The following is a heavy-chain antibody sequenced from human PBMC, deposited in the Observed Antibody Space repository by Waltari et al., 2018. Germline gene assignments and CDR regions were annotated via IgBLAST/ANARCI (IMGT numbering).Heavy chain of an antibody. CDR2: MSGIDGST. Sequence: EVQLLESGGNLLQPGGSLRLSCVASGVTFSNYLIHWVRQAPGKGLEWVSAMSGIDGSTYYADSVKGRFTISTDNSKSTMYLQMNSLRVEDTAVYYCAKEAYSSGRCGVFDIWGQGTMVTVSS. CDR3: AKEAYSSGRCGVFDI. CDR1: GVTFSNYL. D-gene: IGHD6-19*01. V-gene: IGHV3-23*01. J-gene: IGHJ3*02.